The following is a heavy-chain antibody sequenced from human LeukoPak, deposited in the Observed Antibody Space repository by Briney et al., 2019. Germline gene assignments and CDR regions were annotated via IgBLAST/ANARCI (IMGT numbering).Heavy chain of an antibody. D-gene: IGHD6-13*01. CDR2: IIPIFGTA. CDR3: ARKEGLNSSSWSDAFDI. J-gene: IGHJ3*02. CDR1: GGTFSSYA. V-gene: IGHV1-69*06. Sequence: SSVKVSCKASGGTFSSYAISWVRLAPGQGLEWMGGIIPIFGTANYAQKFQGRVTITADKSTSTAYMELSSLRSEDTAVYYCARKEGLNSSSWSDAFDIWGQGTMVTVSS.